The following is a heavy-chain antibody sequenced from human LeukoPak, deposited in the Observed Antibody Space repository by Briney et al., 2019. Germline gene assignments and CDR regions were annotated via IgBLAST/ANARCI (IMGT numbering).Heavy chain of an antibody. CDR2: ISSSSSYI. V-gene: IGHV3-21*01. J-gene: IGHJ3*02. CDR1: GFTFSSYS. Sequence: GGSLRLSCAASGFTFSSYSMNWVRQAPGKGLEWVSSISSSSSYIYYADSVKGRFTISRDNAKNSLYLQMNSPRAEDTAVYYCARSITIFGVVIGHDAFDIWGQGTMVTVSS. CDR3: ARSITIFGVVIGHDAFDI. D-gene: IGHD3-3*01.